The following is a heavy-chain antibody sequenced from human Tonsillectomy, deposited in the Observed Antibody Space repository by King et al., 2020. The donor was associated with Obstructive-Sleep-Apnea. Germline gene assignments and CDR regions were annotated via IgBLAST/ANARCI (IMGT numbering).Heavy chain of an antibody. V-gene: IGHV2-70*04. CDR2: IDWDDDK. CDR3: ARTLWDTVMDPHFDY. CDR1: GFSLRASGMG. J-gene: IGHJ4*02. D-gene: IGHD3-10*01. Sequence: TLKESGPALVKPTQTLTLTCTFSGFSLRASGMGVTWIRQSPGKALEWLARIDWDDDKDYSTSLKTRLTISKDTSKNQVVLTMTNMDPVDTATYYCARTLWDTVMDPHFDYGGQGALVTVSS.